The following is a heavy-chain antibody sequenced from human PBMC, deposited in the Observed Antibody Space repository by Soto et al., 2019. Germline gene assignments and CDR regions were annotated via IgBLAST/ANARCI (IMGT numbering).Heavy chain of an antibody. D-gene: IGHD6-6*01. Sequence: QVQLVQSGAEVKKPGSSVKVSCKASGGTFSSYAISWVRQAPGQGLGWMGGIIPIFGTANYAQKFQGRVTITADESTSTAYMELSSLRSEDTAVYYCARENSSSSLYYYYGMDVWGQGTTVTVSS. CDR1: GGTFSSYA. CDR2: IIPIFGTA. J-gene: IGHJ6*02. CDR3: ARENSSSSLYYYYGMDV. V-gene: IGHV1-69*01.